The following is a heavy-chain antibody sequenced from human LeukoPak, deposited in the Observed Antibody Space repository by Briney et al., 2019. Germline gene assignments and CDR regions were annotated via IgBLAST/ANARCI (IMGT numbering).Heavy chain of an antibody. CDR1: GLTFSTYE. Sequence: GGSLRLSCAAPGLTFSTYEMNWVRQAPGKGLEWVSYITTSGTTIYYADSVKGRFTISRDNAKNSLYLQMNSLRAEDTAVYYCAILMAPFDYWGQGTMVTVSS. J-gene: IGHJ4*02. CDR2: ITTSGTTI. CDR3: AILMAPFDY. D-gene: IGHD3-10*01. V-gene: IGHV3-48*03.